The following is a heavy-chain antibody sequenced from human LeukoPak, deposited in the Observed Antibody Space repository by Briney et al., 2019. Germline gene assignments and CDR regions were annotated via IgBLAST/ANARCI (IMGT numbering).Heavy chain of an antibody. V-gene: IGHV4-39*01. CDR2: IRYSGTT. J-gene: IGHJ4*02. Sequence: SETLSLTCTVSGGSISTGDYYWGWIRQSPGKGLERIGSIRYSGTTYYNPSLKSRVTLSVDTSKNQFSLKLSSVTPAADTTVYYCARQLGRGLWTFDFWGQGTLVTVSS. D-gene: IGHD7-27*01. CDR1: GGSISTGDYY. CDR3: ARQLGRGLWTFDF.